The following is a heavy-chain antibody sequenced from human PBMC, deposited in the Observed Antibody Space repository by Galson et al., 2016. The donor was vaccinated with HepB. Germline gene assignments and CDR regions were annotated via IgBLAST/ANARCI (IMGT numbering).Heavy chain of an antibody. V-gene: IGHV4-34*01. CDR1: GGSFRGYS. CDR2: INHSGST. J-gene: IGHJ3*02. D-gene: IGHD5-18*01. CDR3: AIPRRGYSYGHHAFDI. Sequence: SETLSLTCAVYGGSFRGYSWNWIRQPPGKGLEWIGEINHSGSTNSNPSLQSRVTISVDTSKKQFSLKLSSVTAADTAVYYCAIPRRGYSYGHHAFDIWGQGTMVTVSS.